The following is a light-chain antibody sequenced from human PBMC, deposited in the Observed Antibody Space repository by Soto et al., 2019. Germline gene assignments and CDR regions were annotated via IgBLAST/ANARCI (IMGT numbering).Light chain of an antibody. J-gene: IGKJ4*01. V-gene: IGKV3-15*01. CDR1: QSVNRQ. Sequence: IVITQSPASLSVPPGERVTLSCRASQSVNRQVLWYQHRPGQAPRLLIYDTSARAAGIPARFSGSGSGTDFTLTISSLQPEDVATYYCQKCKVAPFTFGGGTKVDIK. CDR3: QKCKVAPFT. CDR2: DTS.